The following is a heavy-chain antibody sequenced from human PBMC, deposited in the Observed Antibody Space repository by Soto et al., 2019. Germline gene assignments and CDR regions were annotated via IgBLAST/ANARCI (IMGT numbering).Heavy chain of an antibody. D-gene: IGHD6-19*01. CDR1: RFTFSSYS. V-gene: IGHV3-21*01. Sequence: EVQLVESGGGLVKPGGSLRLSCAASRFTFSSYSMTWVRQAPGKGLEWVSSISSSSSYIYYADSVRGRFTVSRDNAKNSLYLQMNSLRAEDTAVYYCARDTPHGWAGRASDIWGQGTMVTVSS. CDR3: ARDTPHGWAGRASDI. CDR2: ISSSSSYI. J-gene: IGHJ3*02.